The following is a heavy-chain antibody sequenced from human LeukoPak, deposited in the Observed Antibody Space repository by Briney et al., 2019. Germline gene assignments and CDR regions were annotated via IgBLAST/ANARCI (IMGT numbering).Heavy chain of an antibody. CDR2: INHSGST. D-gene: IGHD3-3*01. CDR1: GGSFSGYY. V-gene: IGHV4-34*01. CDR3: ARGRSRLRFSSY. Sequence: SETLSLTCAVYGGSFSGYYWSWIRQPPGKGLEWIGEINHSGSTNYNPSLKSRVTISVDTSKNQFSLKLSSVTAADTAVYYCARGRSRLRFSSYWGQGTLVTVSS. J-gene: IGHJ4*02.